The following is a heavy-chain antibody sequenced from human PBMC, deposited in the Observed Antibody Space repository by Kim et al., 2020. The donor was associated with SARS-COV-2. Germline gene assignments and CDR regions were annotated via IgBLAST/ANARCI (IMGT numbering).Heavy chain of an antibody. V-gene: IGHV5-51*01. Sequence: YSPSFQGQVTISADKSNSTAYRQWSSLKASDTAMYYCARRGTAMVMGGMDVWGQGTTVTVSS. J-gene: IGHJ6*02. D-gene: IGHD5-18*01. CDR3: ARRGTAMVMGGMDV.